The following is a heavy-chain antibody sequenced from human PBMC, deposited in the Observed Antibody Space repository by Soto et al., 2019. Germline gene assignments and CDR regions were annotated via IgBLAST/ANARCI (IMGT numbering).Heavy chain of an antibody. D-gene: IGHD3-10*01. CDR1: GLTFSYFA. CDR2: ISGSGGIT. Sequence: GGSLRLSCAVSGLTFSYFAMSWVRQAPGKGLEWVSAISGSGGITYYADTVKGRFTISRDNSKNTLFLQMNSLRAEDTAVYYCALLGRSGSGRPYYYGMDVWGQGTTVTVSS. V-gene: IGHV3-23*01. J-gene: IGHJ6*02. CDR3: ALLGRSGSGRPYYYGMDV.